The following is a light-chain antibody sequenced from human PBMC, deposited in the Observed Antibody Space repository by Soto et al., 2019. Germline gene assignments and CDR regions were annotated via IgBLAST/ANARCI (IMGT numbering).Light chain of an antibody. CDR1: QSVSSTY. Sequence: EIVLTQSPDTLSLFPGERATLSCRASQSVSSTYPAWYQQKPGQAPRPLISAASSRATGTPDRFSGSGSGTDFTLTISRLEPEDFAVYYCQQYGSSRWTFGQGTKVEIK. V-gene: IGKV3-20*01. CDR3: QQYGSSRWT. J-gene: IGKJ1*01. CDR2: AAS.